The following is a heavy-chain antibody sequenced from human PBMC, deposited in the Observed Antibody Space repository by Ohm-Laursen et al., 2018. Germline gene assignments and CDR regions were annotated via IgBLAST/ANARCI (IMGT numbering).Heavy chain of an antibody. J-gene: IGHJ4*02. V-gene: IGHV1-2*02. CDR3: ARRLGIVGATIEFDY. D-gene: IGHD1-26*01. Sequence: ASVKVSCKVSGYTFTGYYMHWVRQAPGQGLEWMGWINPNSGGTNYAQKFQGRVTMTRDTSISTAYMELSRLRSDDTAVYYCARRLGIVGATIEFDYWGQGTLVTVSS. CDR2: INPNSGGT. CDR1: GYTFTGYY.